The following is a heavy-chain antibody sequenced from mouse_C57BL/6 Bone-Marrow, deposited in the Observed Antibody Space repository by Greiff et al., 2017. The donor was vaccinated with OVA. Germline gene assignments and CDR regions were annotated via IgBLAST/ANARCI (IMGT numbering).Heavy chain of an antibody. CDR1: GFTFSDYG. Sequence: DVKLVESGGGLVKPGGSLKLSCAASGFTFSDYGMHWVRQAPEKGLEWVAYISSGSSTIYYADTVKGRFTISRDNAKNTLFLQMTSLRSEDTAMYYCAGNGYYVAWFAYWGRGNLVTVSA. D-gene: IGHD2-3*01. J-gene: IGHJ3*01. CDR2: ISSGSSTI. CDR3: AGNGYYVAWFAY. V-gene: IGHV5-17*01.